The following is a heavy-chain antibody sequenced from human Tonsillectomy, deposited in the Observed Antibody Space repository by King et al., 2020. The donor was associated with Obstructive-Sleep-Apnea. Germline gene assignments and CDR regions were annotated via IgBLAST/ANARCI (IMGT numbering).Heavy chain of an antibody. CDR3: ARDRIWKLFDY. CDR2: ISYDGSNK. V-gene: IGHV3-30*04. D-gene: IGHD2-21*01. J-gene: IGHJ4*02. CDR1: GFTFSSYA. Sequence: VQLVESGGGVVQPGRSLRLSCAASGFTFSSYAMHWVRQAPGKGLEWVAVISYDGSNKYYADSGKGRFTISRDNSKNMLYLQMNSLRAEDTAVYYCARDRIWKLFDYWGQGTLVTVSS.